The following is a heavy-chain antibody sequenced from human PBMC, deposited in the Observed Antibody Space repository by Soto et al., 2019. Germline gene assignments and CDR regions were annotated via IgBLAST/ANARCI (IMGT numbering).Heavy chain of an antibody. V-gene: IGHV4-31*03. Sequence: SETLSLTCTVSGGSISSGGYYWSWIRQHPGKGLEWIGYIYYSGSTYYNPSLKSRVTISVDTSKNQFSLKLSSVTAADTAVYYCARGPLKVVTATQYYYYGMDVWGQGTTVTVSS. CDR2: IYYSGST. J-gene: IGHJ6*02. CDR1: GGSISSGGYY. D-gene: IGHD2-21*02. CDR3: ARGPLKVVTATQYYYYGMDV.